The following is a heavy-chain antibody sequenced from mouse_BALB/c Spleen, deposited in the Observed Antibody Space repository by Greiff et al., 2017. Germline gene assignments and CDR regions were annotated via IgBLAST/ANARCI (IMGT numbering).Heavy chain of an antibody. D-gene: IGHD2-10*02. J-gene: IGHJ3*01. CDR3: VRQEYGTTEFAY. V-gene: IGHV10-1*02. CDR1: GFTFNTYA. CDR2: IRSNSNNYAT. Sequence: EVQLQESGGGLVQPKGSLKLSCAASGFTFNTYAMNWVRQDPGKGLEWVARIRSNSNNYATYYADSVKDRFTISRDDSQSMLYLQMNNLKTEDTAMYYCVRQEYGTTEFAYWGQGTLVTVSA.